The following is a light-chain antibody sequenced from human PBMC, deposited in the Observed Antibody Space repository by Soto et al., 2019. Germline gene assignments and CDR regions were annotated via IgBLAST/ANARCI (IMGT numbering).Light chain of an antibody. CDR3: QQSYNTPRT. CDR1: QSISSY. Sequence: DIQMTQSPSSLSASVGDRVTITCRASQSISSYLNWYQQKPGKAPKLLIYAASSLQSGVPSRFSGSGSGTDFTLIISSLQPEDFATYYCQQSYNTPRTFGQGT. J-gene: IGKJ1*01. CDR2: AAS. V-gene: IGKV1-39*01.